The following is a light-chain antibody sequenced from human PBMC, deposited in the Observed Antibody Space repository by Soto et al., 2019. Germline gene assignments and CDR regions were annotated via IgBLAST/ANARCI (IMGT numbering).Light chain of an antibody. J-gene: IGKJ5*01. CDR2: AAS. Sequence: DIQMTQSPSSVSASVGDRVTITCRASQGISSWLAWYQQKPGKAPKLLIYAASSLQSGVPSRFSSSRSGTEFTLTVSSLQPEDIATYYCQQYDNLPITFGQGTRLEIK. CDR3: QQYDNLPIT. V-gene: IGKV1-12*01. CDR1: QGISSW.